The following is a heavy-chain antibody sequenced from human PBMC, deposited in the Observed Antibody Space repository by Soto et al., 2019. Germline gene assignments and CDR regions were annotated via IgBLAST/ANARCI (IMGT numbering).Heavy chain of an antibody. J-gene: IGHJ6*02. CDR2: INPKSGGT. CDR3: ARGDSTDCSNGVCSFFYNHDMDV. V-gene: IGHV1-2*04. D-gene: IGHD2-8*01. Sequence: ASVKVSCKVSGYTLTELSMHWVRQAPGQGLEWLGRINPKSGGTSTAQKFQGWVTMTTDTSISTASMELTRLTSDDTAIYYCARGDSTDCSNGVCSFFYNHDMDVWGQGTTVTV. CDR1: GYTLTELS.